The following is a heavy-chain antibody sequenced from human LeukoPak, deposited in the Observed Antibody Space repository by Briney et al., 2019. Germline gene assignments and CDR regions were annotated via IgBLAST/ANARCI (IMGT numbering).Heavy chain of an antibody. Sequence: GGPLRLSCVASGFTVSSNYMSWVRQAPGKGLEWVSVIYSGGSTYYADSVKGRFTISRDNSKNTLYLQMNSLRAEDTAIYYCAKARYCSGGTCPEWFDPWGQGTLVTVSS. J-gene: IGHJ5*02. CDR3: AKARYCSGGTCPEWFDP. CDR1: GFTVSSNY. D-gene: IGHD2-15*01. CDR2: IYSGGST. V-gene: IGHV3-53*01.